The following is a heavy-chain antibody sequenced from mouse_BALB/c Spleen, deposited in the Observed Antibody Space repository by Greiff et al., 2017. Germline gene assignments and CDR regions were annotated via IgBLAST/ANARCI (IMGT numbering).Heavy chain of an antibody. CDR1: GFSLTSYG. V-gene: IGHV2-2*02. Sequence: QVQLQQSGPGLVQPSQSLSITCTVSGFSLTSYGVHWVRQSPGKGLEWLGVIWSGGSTDYNAAFISRLSISKDNSKSQVFFKMNSLQANDTAIYYCARNWGVRAGYWYFDVWGAGTTVTVSS. CDR2: IWSGGST. CDR3: ARNWGVRAGYWYFDV. J-gene: IGHJ1*01. D-gene: IGHD2-14*01.